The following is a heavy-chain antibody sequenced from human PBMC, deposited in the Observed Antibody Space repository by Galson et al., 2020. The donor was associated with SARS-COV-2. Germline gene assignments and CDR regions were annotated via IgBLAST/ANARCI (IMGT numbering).Heavy chain of an antibody. CDR1: GFTFSSYG. D-gene: IGHD1-20*01. V-gene: IGHV3-33*01. Sequence: GGSLRLSCAASGFTFSSYGMHWVRQAPGKGLEWVAVIWYDGSNKYYADSVKGRFTISRDNSKNTLYLQMNSLRAEDTAVYYCAREGYNWNDSYCDYWGQGTLVTVSS. CDR2: IWYDGSNK. CDR3: AREGYNWNDSYCDY. J-gene: IGHJ4*02.